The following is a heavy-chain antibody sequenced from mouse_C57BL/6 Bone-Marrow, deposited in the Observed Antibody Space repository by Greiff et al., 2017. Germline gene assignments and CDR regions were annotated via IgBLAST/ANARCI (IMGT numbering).Heavy chain of an antibody. J-gene: IGHJ1*03. Sequence: VMLVESGPELVKPGASVKLSCKASGYAFSSSWMNWVKQRPGKGLEWIGRIYPGDGDTNYNGKFKGKATLTADKSSSPAYMQLSSLTSEDSAVSFCSRYGRVVTHWYFDVWGTGTTVTVSS. D-gene: IGHD1-1*01. CDR1: GYAFSSSW. V-gene: IGHV1-82*01. CDR3: SRYGRVVTHWYFDV. CDR2: IYPGDGDT.